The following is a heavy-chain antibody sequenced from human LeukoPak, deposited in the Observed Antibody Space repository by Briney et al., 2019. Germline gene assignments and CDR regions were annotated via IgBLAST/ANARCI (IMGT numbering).Heavy chain of an antibody. J-gene: IGHJ6*02. Sequence: SETLSLTCTVSGGSISSYYWSWIRQPPGKGLEWIGYIYYSGSTNYNPSLKSRVTISVDTSKNQFSLKLSSVTAADTAVYYCAISSPYSSSWANYYYYYGMDVWGQGTTVTVSS. CDR1: GGSISSYY. CDR2: IYYSGST. CDR3: AISSPYSSSWANYYYYYGMDV. D-gene: IGHD6-13*01. V-gene: IGHV4-59*08.